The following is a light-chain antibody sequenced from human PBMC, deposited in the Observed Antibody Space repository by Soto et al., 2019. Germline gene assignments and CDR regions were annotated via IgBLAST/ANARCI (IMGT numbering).Light chain of an antibody. CDR1: ESVSDD. CDR2: RAS. Sequence: EIVLPPSPANLSVSPGARAILSCSASESVSDDLAWYQQKPGRAPRLLIYRASTRAAGVSARFSGSGSGTEFTLTISRLEPEDFAVYYCQHYSSSPPAITFGQGARLEIK. J-gene: IGKJ5*01. V-gene: IGKV3-15*01. CDR3: QHYSSSPPAIT.